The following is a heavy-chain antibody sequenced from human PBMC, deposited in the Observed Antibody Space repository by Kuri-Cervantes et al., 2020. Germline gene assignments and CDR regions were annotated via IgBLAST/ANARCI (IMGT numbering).Heavy chain of an antibody. CDR1: GFTFSSYS. Sequence: ESLKISCAASGFTFSSYSMNWVRQAPGKGLEWVSSISSSSSYIYYADSVKGRFTISRDNAKNSLYLQMNSLRAEDTAVYYCARDLGSGSYYNAHYYYYGMDVWGQGTTVTVSS. CDR2: ISSSSSYI. CDR3: ARDLGSGSYYNAHYYYYGMDV. V-gene: IGHV3-21*01. D-gene: IGHD3-10*01. J-gene: IGHJ6*02.